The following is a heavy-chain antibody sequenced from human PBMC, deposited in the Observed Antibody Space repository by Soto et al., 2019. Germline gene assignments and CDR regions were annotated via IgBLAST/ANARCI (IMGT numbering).Heavy chain of an antibody. J-gene: IGHJ4*02. CDR2: NRNKANGYTT. CDR3: ARISGGPKVPDY. V-gene: IGHV3-72*01. Sequence: EVQLVESGGGLVQPGGSLRLSCAASGFVFSDHYMDWVRQAPGKGLEWVGRNRNKANGYTTQYAPSVKGRFTILRDDSNNSLYLQMNSLEAEDTAIYYCARISGGPKVPDYGGQGSLVTVSS. CDR1: GFVFSDHY. D-gene: IGHD6-19*01.